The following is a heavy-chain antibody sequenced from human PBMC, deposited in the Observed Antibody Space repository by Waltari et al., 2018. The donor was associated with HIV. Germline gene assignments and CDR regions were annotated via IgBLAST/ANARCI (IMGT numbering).Heavy chain of an antibody. V-gene: IGHV1-2*06. CDR1: GYTFTGYY. D-gene: IGHD3-3*01. CDR2: INPNSGGT. CDR3: ARPKEGSTIFGVIDDAFDI. J-gene: IGHJ3*02. Sequence: QVQLVQSGAEVKKPGASVKVSCKASGYTFTGYYMHWVRQAPGQGLEWMGRINPNSGGTNYAQKFQGRVTMTRDTSISTAYMELSRLRSDDTAVYYCARPKEGSTIFGVIDDAFDIWGQGTMVTVSS.